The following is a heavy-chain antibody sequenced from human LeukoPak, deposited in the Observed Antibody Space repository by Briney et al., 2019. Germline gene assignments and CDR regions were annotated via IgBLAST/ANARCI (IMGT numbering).Heavy chain of an antibody. Sequence: GGSLTLTCAASGFSFSDYYMSWIRQAPGKGLEWVAYITPSGTTKTYADSVEGRFFISRDNAQSSVTLDMNSLRVEDTGVYYCAREGTGTDWGQGTWVPVSS. CDR1: GFSFSDYY. J-gene: IGHJ3*01. V-gene: IGHV3-11*04. CDR2: ITPSGTTK. D-gene: IGHD3-10*01. CDR3: AREGTGTD.